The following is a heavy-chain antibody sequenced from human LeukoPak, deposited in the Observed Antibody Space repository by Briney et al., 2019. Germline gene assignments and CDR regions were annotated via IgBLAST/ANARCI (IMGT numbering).Heavy chain of an antibody. D-gene: IGHD2-15*01. Sequence: GGSLRLSCAASGFTVSGCARDWGREAAGKGREGVGRVRSEGNSYATAYGASGKGRFTISREDSKNTAYLQMNSLKTEDTAVYYCTRRTELLGYCSGGSCYPFDYWGQGTLVTVSS. V-gene: IGHV3-73*01. J-gene: IGHJ4*02. CDR2: VRSEGNSYAT. CDR3: TRRTELLGYCSGGSCYPFDY. CDR1: GFTVSGCA.